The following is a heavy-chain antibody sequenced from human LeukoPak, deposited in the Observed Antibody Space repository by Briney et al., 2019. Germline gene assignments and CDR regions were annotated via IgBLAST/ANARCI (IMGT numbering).Heavy chain of an antibody. Sequence: GGSLRLSCAASGFTVSSNYMSWVRQAPGKGLEWVSVIYSGGSTYYADSVKGRFTISRDNSKNTLYLQMNSLRAEDTAVYYCASLPYYYDSSGLEFDYWGQGTLVTVSS. CDR3: ASLPYYYDSSGLEFDY. CDR2: IYSGGST. V-gene: IGHV3-53*01. J-gene: IGHJ4*02. D-gene: IGHD3-22*01. CDR1: GFTVSSNY.